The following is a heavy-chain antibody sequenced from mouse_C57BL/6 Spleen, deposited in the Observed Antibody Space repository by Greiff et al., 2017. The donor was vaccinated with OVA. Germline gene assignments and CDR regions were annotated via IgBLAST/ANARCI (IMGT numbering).Heavy chain of an antibody. CDR2: INPNNGGT. J-gene: IGHJ1*03. V-gene: IGHV1-18*01. Sequence: EVKLQQSGPELVKPGASVKIPCKASGYTFTDYNMDWVKQSHGKSLEWIGDINPNNGGTIYNQKFKGKATLTVDKSSSTAYMELRSLTSEDTAVYYCARWDYYGSSYGYFDVWGTGTTVTVSS. CDR1: GYTFTDYN. D-gene: IGHD1-1*01. CDR3: ARWDYYGSSYGYFDV.